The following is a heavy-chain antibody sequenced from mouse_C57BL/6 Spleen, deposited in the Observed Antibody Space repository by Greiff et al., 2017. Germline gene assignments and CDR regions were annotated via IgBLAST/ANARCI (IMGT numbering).Heavy chain of an antibody. CDR2: ISYDGSN. CDR3: ASFGLRRGGPWFAY. V-gene: IGHV3-6*01. J-gene: IGHJ3*01. Sequence: EVQLQQSGPGLVKPSQSLSLTCSVTGYSITSGYYWNWIRQFPGNKLEWMGYISYDGSNNYNPSLKNRISITRDTSKNQFFLKLNSVTTEDTATYYCASFGLRRGGPWFAYWGQGTLVTVSA. CDR1: GYSITSGYY. D-gene: IGHD2-4*01.